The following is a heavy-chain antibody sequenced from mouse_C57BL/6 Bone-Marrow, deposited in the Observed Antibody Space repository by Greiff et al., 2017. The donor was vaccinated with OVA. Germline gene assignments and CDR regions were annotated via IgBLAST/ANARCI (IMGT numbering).Heavy chain of an antibody. D-gene: IGHD1-1*01. J-gene: IGHJ2*01. V-gene: IGHV1-82*01. CDR2: IYPGDGDT. CDR3: ARNYYYGSSYWRFDY. CDR1: GYAFSSSW. Sequence: VQLQQSGPELVKPGASVKISCKASGYAFSSSWMNWVKQRPGKGLEWIGRIYPGDGDTNYNGKFKGKATLTADKSSSTAYMQLSSLTSEDSAVYFCARNYYYGSSYWRFDYWGQGTTLTVSS.